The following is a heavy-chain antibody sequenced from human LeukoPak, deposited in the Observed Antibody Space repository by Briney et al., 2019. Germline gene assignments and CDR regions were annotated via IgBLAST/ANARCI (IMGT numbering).Heavy chain of an antibody. V-gene: IGHV4-59*01. CDR1: GGTISSYY. J-gene: IGHJ4*02. CDR2: IYYSGST. Sequence: SETLSLTCTVSGGTISSYYWRWIRQPPGKGLEWIGYIYYSGSTNYNPSLKSRVTISVDTSKNQFSLKLSSVTAADTAVYYCARDSIAAGTTTISYYFDYWGQGTLVTVSS. D-gene: IGHD6-13*01. CDR3: ARDSIAAGTTTISYYFDY.